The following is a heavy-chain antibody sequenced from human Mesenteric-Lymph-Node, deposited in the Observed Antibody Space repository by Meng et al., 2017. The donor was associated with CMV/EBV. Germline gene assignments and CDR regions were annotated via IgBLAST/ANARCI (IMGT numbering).Heavy chain of an antibody. V-gene: IGHV3-23*01. Sequence: GESLKISCVASGFTFSNYAMSWVRQAPGKGLECVSAITDSGRTTDYADSVKGRFTISRDNAKNSLYLQMNSLRAEDTAVYYCARGPHYDYVWGKLAWGQGTLVTVSS. CDR3: ARGPHYDYVWGKLA. J-gene: IGHJ5*02. CDR1: GFTFSNYA. CDR2: ITDSGRTT. D-gene: IGHD3-16*01.